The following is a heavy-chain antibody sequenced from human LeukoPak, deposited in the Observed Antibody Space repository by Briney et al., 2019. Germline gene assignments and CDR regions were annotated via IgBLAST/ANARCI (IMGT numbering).Heavy chain of an antibody. V-gene: IGHV3-30-3*01. D-gene: IGHD2-2*01. CDR3: AREQTAMYFDY. CDR1: GFTFSSYA. CDR2: ISYDGSNK. Sequence: GGSLRLSCAASGFTFSSYAMHWVRQAPGKGLEWVAVISYDGSNKYYADSVKGRFTISRDNSKNTLYLQMNSLRAEDTAVYYCAREQTAMYFDYWGQGTLVTVSS. J-gene: IGHJ4*02.